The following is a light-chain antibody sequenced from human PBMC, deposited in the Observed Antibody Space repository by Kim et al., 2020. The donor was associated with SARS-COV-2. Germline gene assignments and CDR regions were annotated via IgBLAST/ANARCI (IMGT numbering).Light chain of an antibody. Sequence: QSALTQPASVSGSPGQSITISCTGTSGDIGDSNYVSWYQQHPGKAPKVMLYDVSKWPSGVSSRFSGSKSGNTASLTISGLQAEDEADYYCTSYTSTGTFVFGSGTKV. CDR1: SGDIGDSNY. V-gene: IGLV2-14*03. CDR3: TSYTSTGTFV. J-gene: IGLJ1*01. CDR2: DVS.